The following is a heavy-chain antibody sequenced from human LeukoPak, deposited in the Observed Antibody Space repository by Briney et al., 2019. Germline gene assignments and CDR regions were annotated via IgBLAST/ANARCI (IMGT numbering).Heavy chain of an antibody. D-gene: IGHD4-17*01. CDR3: AKVGDYGDYALDY. V-gene: IGHV3-30*18. CDR1: GFTFSSYG. J-gene: IGHJ4*02. Sequence: GGCLRLSCAASGFTFSSYGMHWVRPAPGKGMEWEAVIPYDGSYKYYADSVKGRFTISRDNSKNTLYQQMNSLRAEDTAVYYCAKVGDYGDYALDYWGQGTLVTVSS. CDR2: IPYDGSYK.